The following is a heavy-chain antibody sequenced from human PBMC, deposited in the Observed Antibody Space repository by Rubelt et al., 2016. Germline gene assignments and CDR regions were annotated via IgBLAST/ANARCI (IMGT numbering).Heavy chain of an antibody. D-gene: IGHD5-12*01. J-gene: IGHJ5*02. CDR3: ARARAGYERWFDP. Sequence: QVQLQQWGAGLLKPSETLSLTCAVYGGSFSGYYWSWIRQPPGKGLEWIGEINHSGSTNYNPSLKSRCTSAVDTSMNQFSRKLSSVSAADTAVYYCARARAGYERWFDPWGQGTLVTVSS. CDR2: INHSGST. CDR1: GGSFSGYY. V-gene: IGHV4-34*01.